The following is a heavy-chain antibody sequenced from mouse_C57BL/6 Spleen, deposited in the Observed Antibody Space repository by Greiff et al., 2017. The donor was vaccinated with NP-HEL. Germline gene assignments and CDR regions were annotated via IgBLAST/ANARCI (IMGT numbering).Heavy chain of an antibody. Sequence: VQLQHSGAELVRPGASVKLSCPASGFNIQDYYMHWVKRRPEQGLEWIGRIDPEDGDTEYAPKFPGKATMTADTSSNTAYLQLSILTCADTAVYYCTTLYGSSSWGYFDVWGTGTTVTVSS. V-gene: IGHV14-1*01. CDR2: IDPEDGDT. J-gene: IGHJ1*03. D-gene: IGHD1-1*01. CDR1: GFNIQDYY. CDR3: TTLYGSSSWGYFDV.